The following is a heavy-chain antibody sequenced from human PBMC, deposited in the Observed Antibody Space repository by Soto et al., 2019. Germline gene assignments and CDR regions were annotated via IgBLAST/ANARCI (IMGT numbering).Heavy chain of an antibody. Sequence: QVQLQQWGAGLLKPSETLSLTCAVYGGSFSGYYWSWIRQPPGKGLEWIGEINHSGSTNYNPSLKSRVTISVDTSKNQFSLTLSSVTAADTSVYYCARDSGGYDRYFDYWGQGTLVTVSS. CDR3: ARDSGGYDRYFDY. V-gene: IGHV4-34*01. CDR1: GGSFSGYY. D-gene: IGHD5-12*01. CDR2: INHSGST. J-gene: IGHJ4*02.